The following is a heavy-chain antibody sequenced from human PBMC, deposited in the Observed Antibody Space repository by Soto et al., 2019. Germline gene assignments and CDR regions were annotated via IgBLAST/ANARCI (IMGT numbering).Heavy chain of an antibody. Sequence: QVQLVQSGGEVKKPGASVKVSCKTSGYSFTTYGISWVRQAPGQGLEWMGWISAYNGNTNYAQKLQDRVTMTTDTSTSTAYMELRSLRSDDTAVYYCARDGPAPYYYYGKDVWGQGRKVTVSS. CDR1: GYSFTTYG. CDR2: ISAYNGNT. J-gene: IGHJ6*02. CDR3: ARDGPAPYYYYGKDV. V-gene: IGHV1-18*01.